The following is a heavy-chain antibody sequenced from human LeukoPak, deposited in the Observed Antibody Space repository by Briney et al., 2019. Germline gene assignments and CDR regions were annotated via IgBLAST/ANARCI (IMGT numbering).Heavy chain of an antibody. CDR3: ARAQDIAAGLDY. D-gene: IGHD5-12*01. CDR2: ITPIFGTA. J-gene: IGHJ4*02. Sequence: SVKVSCKASGGTFSSYAISWVRQAPGQGLEWMGGITPIFGTANYAQKFQGRVTITADKSTSTAYMELSSLRSEDTAVYYCARAQDIAAGLDYWGQGTLVTVSS. CDR1: GGTFSSYA. V-gene: IGHV1-69*06.